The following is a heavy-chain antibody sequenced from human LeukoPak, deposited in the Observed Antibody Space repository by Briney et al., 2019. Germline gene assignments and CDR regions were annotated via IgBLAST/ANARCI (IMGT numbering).Heavy chain of an antibody. D-gene: IGHD4-17*01. J-gene: IGHJ3*02. CDR3: ARAATVTTADAFDI. CDR2: LYSGGVR. V-gene: IGHV3-66*01. Sequence: GGSLRLSCVASGLSVGRNYMTWVRQAPGKGLEWVSVLYSGGVRYYADSVKGRFTISRDDSKNTLSLLMNNLRPDDTALYYCARAATVTTADAFDIWGQGTMVTV. CDR1: GLSVGRNY.